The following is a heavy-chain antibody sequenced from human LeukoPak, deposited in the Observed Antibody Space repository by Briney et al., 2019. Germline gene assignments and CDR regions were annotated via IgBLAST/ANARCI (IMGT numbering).Heavy chain of an antibody. CDR3: ARYRPIWFGELLFDY. CDR1: GGSFSGYY. CDR2: INHSGST. D-gene: IGHD3-10*01. J-gene: IGHJ4*02. V-gene: IGHV4-34*01. Sequence: PSETLSLTYAVYGGSFSGYYWSWIRQPPGKGLEWIGEINHSGSTNYNPSLKSRVTISVDTSKNQFSLKLSSVTAADTAVYYCARYRPIWFGELLFDYWGQGTLVTVSS.